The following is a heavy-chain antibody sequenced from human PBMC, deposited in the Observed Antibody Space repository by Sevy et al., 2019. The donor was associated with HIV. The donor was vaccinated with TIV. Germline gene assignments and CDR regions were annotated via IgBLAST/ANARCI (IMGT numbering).Heavy chain of an antibody. CDR3: AKSITMVRGAYRLYYYYYGMDV. Sequence: GGSLRLSCAASGFTFSSYGMHWVRQAPGKGLEWVAVISYDGSNTYYADSVKGRFTISRDNSKNTLYLQMNSLRAEDTAVYYCAKSITMVRGAYRLYYYYYGMDVWGQGTTVTVSS. D-gene: IGHD3-10*01. CDR2: ISYDGSNT. V-gene: IGHV3-30*18. J-gene: IGHJ6*02. CDR1: GFTFSSYG.